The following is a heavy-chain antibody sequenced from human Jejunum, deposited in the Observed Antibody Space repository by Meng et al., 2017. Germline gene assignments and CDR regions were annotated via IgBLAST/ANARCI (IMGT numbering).Heavy chain of an antibody. V-gene: IGHV4-61*03. J-gene: IGHJ4*02. CDR2: VYYSGHT. D-gene: IGHD1-26*01. CDR3: ARTPLYSGSYYFDP. CDR1: GDSVSSDNYY. Sequence: QGQPQEPGPGLVRPSETLSLTCTVSGDSVSSDNYYWSWIRQPPGKGLEWIGYVYYSGHTDCNPSLKSRLSISIDTSKNHFSLKLSSVTAADTAVYYCARTPLYSGSYYFDPWGQGALVTVSS.